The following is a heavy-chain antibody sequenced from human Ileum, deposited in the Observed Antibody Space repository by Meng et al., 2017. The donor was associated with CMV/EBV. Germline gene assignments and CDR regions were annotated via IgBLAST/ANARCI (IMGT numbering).Heavy chain of an antibody. V-gene: IGHV4-4*07. CDR3: TRDLLVAAAAVFDS. Sequence: HLHESAPGRVKPSETLSLTCTVSGGSFTSHWWSWIRQCAGTGLEWIGRIYITGRTNYNPSLKSRVTLLIDKSKDQFSLRLNSVTAADTAVYYCTRDLLVAAAAVFDSWGQGTLVTVSS. D-gene: IGHD6-13*01. CDR2: IYITGRT. CDR1: GGSFTSHW. J-gene: IGHJ4*02.